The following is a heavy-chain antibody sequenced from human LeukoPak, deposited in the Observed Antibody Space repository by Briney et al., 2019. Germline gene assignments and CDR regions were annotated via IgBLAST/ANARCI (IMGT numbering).Heavy chain of an antibody. V-gene: IGHV3-74*01. J-gene: IGHJ5*02. CDR1: GFTFSTYW. CDR2: INSDGSST. Sequence: GGSLRLSCAASGFTFSTYWMHWVRQAPGEGRVWVSRINSDGSSTTYADSVKGRFTISRDNAKNTLYLQMNSLRVEDTAVYYCARVKLASQTAWFDPWGQGTLVTVSS. CDR3: ARVKLASQTAWFDP.